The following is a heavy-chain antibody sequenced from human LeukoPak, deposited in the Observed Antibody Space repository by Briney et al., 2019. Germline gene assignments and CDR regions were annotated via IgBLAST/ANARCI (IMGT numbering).Heavy chain of an antibody. V-gene: IGHV3-23*01. J-gene: IGHJ5*02. D-gene: IGHD3-10*01. CDR3: AKGSGSGSYYKNYFDP. Sequence: GGSLRLSCAASGFTFTSYAMGWVRQAPGKGLEWVSAISGSGGSTYYGDSVKGRFTIPRDSSKNAMYLQMNSLRAEDTAVYYCAKGSGSGSYYKNYFDPWGQGTLVTVSS. CDR2: ISGSGGST. CDR1: GFTFTSYA.